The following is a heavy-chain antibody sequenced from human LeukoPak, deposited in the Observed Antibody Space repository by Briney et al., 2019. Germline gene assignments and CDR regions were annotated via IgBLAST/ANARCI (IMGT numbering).Heavy chain of an antibody. CDR3: ARHVGNSGSGSYLTYFDY. V-gene: IGHV4-59*08. J-gene: IGHJ4*02. CDR1: GGSVSSYY. Sequence: SETLSLTCTVPGGSVSSYYWSWIRQPPGKGLEWIGHIYYSGSTHYNPSLKSRVTISVDTSKNQFSLKLSSVTAADTAVYYCARHVGNSGSGSYLTYFDYWGQGTPVTVSS. CDR2: IYYSGST. D-gene: IGHD3-10*01.